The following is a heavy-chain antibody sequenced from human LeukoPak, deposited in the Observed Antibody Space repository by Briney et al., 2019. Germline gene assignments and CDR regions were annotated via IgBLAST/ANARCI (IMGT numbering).Heavy chain of an antibody. V-gene: IGHV4-61*01. CDR1: GGSISSGSYY. Sequence: PSETLSLTCTVSGGSISSGSYYWSWIRQPPGKGLEWIGYIYYSGSTNYNPSLKSRVTISVDTSKNQFSLKLSSVTAADTAVYYCARGGNYDSSGYYSRDAFDIWGQGTMVTVSS. D-gene: IGHD3-22*01. CDR2: IYYSGST. CDR3: ARGGNYDSSGYYSRDAFDI. J-gene: IGHJ3*02.